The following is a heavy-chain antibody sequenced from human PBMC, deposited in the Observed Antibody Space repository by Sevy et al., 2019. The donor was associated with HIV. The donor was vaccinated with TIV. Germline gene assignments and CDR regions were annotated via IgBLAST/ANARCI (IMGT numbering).Heavy chain of an antibody. CDR3: ATGGTYYYDSSGYYPIPIDY. J-gene: IGHJ4*02. CDR1: GFTFSSYA. V-gene: IGHV3-23*01. Sequence: GGSLRLSCAASGFTFSSYAMSWVRQAPGKGLEWVSAISGSGGSTYYGDSVKGRFTISRDSSKNTLYLQMNSLRAEDTAIYYCATGGTYYYDSSGYYPIPIDYWGQGTLVTVSS. CDR2: ISGSGGST. D-gene: IGHD3-22*01.